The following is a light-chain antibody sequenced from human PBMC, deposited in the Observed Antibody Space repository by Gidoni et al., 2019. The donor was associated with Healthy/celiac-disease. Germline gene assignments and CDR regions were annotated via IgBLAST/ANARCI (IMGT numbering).Light chain of an antibody. J-gene: IGKJ1*01. CDR2: KAS. CDR3: QQYNSYPRT. Sequence: IPLPQSPSTLSASVGDRVTIPCRASQSISSWLAWYQQKPGKAPKLLIYKASSLESGVPSRFSGSGSGTEFTLTISSLQPDDFATYYCQQYNSYPRTFXQXTKVEIK. V-gene: IGKV1-5*03. CDR1: QSISSW.